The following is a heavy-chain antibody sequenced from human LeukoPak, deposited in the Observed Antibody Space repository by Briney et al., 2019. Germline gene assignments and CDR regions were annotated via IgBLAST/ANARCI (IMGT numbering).Heavy chain of an antibody. J-gene: IGHJ6*03. CDR1: GFTFSSFD. D-gene: IGHD1-1*01. CDR3: ARGPPRGKYYYMDV. V-gene: IGHV3-13*01. Sequence: PGGSLRLSCAASGFTFSSFDMHWVRQPTGQGLEWVSTIGTASDTYYPGSVEGRFTFSRDNAKNSLYLQMNSLTAGDTAVYYCARGPPRGKYYYMDVLGKGTTVTVSS. CDR2: IGTASDT.